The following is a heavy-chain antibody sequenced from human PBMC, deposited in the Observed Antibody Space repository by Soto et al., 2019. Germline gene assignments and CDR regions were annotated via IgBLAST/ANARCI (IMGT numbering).Heavy chain of an antibody. V-gene: IGHV3-23*01. Sequence: EVQLLESGGGLVQPGGSLRLSCAASGFTFSSYAMSWVRQAPGKGLEWVSAISGSGGSTYYADSVKGRFTISRDNSKNTLYLQMNSLRAEDTAVYYCAKVDHPCPGVGGIIDYWGQGTLVTVSS. D-gene: IGHD1-20*01. CDR2: ISGSGGST. CDR1: GFTFSSYA. CDR3: AKVDHPCPGVGGIIDY. J-gene: IGHJ4*02.